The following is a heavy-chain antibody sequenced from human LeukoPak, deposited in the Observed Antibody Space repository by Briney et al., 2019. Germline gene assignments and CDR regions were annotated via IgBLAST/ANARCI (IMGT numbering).Heavy chain of an antibody. Sequence: PSETLSLTCTVSGGSISSGGYYWSWIRQHPGKGLECIGYIYYSGSTYYNPSLKSRVTISVDTSKNQFSLKLSSVTAADTAVYYCARWGSYCSNTRCSDAFDIWGQGTMVTVSS. CDR1: GGSISSGGYY. CDR3: ARWGSYCSNTRCSDAFDI. V-gene: IGHV4-31*03. D-gene: IGHD2-2*01. J-gene: IGHJ3*02. CDR2: IYYSGST.